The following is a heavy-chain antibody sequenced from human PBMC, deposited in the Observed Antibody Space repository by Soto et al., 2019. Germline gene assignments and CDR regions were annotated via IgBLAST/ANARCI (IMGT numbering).Heavy chain of an antibody. D-gene: IGHD2-15*01. V-gene: IGHV4-59*08. J-gene: IGHJ4*02. CDR3: ARLEDFYFDY. CDR2: IYYSGST. CDR1: GGSISSYY. Sequence: SETLSLTCTVSGGSISSYYWSWIRQPPGRGLEWIGYIYYSGSTNYNPSLKSRVTISVDTSKNQFSLKLSSVTAADTAVYYCARLEDFYFDYWGQGTLVTVSS.